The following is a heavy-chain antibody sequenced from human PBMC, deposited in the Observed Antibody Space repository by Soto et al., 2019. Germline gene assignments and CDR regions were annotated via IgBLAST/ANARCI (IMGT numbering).Heavy chain of an antibody. V-gene: IGHV4-39*01. CDR1: GGSISSGDYH. J-gene: IGHJ4*02. D-gene: IGHD5-12*01. CDR2: ISYSGNT. Sequence: LSLTCTVSGGSISSGDYHWGWIRQPPGKGLEWIGTISYSGNTYYKSSLKSRVTISVDTSKNQFSLKLSSVTAADTAVYYCASTRLVATSVWYWGQGTLVTVSS. CDR3: ASTRLVATSVWY.